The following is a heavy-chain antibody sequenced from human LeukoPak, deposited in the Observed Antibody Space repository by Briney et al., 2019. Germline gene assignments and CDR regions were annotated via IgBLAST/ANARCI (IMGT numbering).Heavy chain of an antibody. D-gene: IGHD6-13*01. V-gene: IGHV1-69*13. CDR2: IIPIFGTA. CDR3: AIPYSSSWYGENWFDP. Sequence: GASVKVSCKASGYTFTSYGISWVRQAPGQGLEWMGGIIPIFGTANYAQKFQGRVTITADESTSTAYMELSSLRSEDTAVYYCAIPYSSSWYGENWFDPWGQGTLVTVSS. CDR1: GYTFTSYG. J-gene: IGHJ5*02.